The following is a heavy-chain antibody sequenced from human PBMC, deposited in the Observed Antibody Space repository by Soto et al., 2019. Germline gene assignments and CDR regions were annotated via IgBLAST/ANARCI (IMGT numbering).Heavy chain of an antibody. CDR2: ITGGGDTT. Sequence: GGSLRLSCAASRFSFSSYAMTWVRQAPGKGLEWVSTITGGGDTTYYVDSVKGRFTISRDNSNNILYLQMNSLKVEDTAIYYSAKQISPPWFDPWGQGTLVTVSS. J-gene: IGHJ5*02. CDR3: AKQISPPWFDP. CDR1: RFSFSSYA. V-gene: IGHV3-23*01.